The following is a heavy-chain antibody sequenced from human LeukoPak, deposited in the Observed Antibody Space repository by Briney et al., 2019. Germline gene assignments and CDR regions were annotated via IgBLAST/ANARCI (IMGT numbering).Heavy chain of an antibody. CDR3: ARGVIVVVPAAMDYGMDV. V-gene: IGHV4-34*01. CDR1: GGSISSYY. J-gene: IGHJ6*02. Sequence: SETLSLTCTVSGGSISSYYWSWIRQPPGKGLEWIGEINHSGSTNYNPSLKSRVTISVDTSKNQFSLKLSSVTAADTAVYYCARGVIVVVPAAMDYGMDVWGQGTTVTVSS. CDR2: INHSGST. D-gene: IGHD2-2*01.